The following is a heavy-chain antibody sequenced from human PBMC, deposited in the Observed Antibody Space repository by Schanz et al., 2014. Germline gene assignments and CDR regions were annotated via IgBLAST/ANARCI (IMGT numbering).Heavy chain of an antibody. Sequence: GQLLESGGCLVQPGGSLRLSCAASGFIFSYYTIHWVRQAPGKGLEWVAVISDDGSRRHYADFVTGRFTISRDNSKDTVYLQMNSLRAEDTAVYYCARDLAGGGNDVWGQGTLVTVSS. CDR2: ISDDGSRR. CDR3: ARDLAGGGNDV. D-gene: IGHD2-15*01. J-gene: IGHJ4*02. CDR1: GFIFSYYT. V-gene: IGHV3-30*04.